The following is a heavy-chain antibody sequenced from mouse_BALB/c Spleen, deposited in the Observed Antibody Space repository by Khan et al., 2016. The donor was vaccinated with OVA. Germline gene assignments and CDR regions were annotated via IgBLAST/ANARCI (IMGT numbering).Heavy chain of an antibody. D-gene: IGHD1-1*01. Sequence: VQLKESGPGLVKPSQSLSLTCTVTGYSITSGYAWNWIRQFPGNKLEWMGYISYSGSTSYNPSLRSRISITRDTSKNHFFLQLNSVTTEDTATYYCARKNYYGYAMDYWGQGTSVTVSS. CDR1: GYSITSGYA. CDR2: ISYSGST. V-gene: IGHV3-2*02. J-gene: IGHJ4*01. CDR3: ARKNYYGYAMDY.